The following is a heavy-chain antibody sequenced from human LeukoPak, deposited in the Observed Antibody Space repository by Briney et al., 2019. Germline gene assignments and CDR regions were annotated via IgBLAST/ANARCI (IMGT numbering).Heavy chain of an antibody. CDR1: GYTFTGYY. CDR3: ARDCSSTGCYFLLNY. J-gene: IGHJ4*02. Sequence: ASVTVSCKASGYTFTGYYVHWVRQAPGQGLEWMGWINPNSGGTNYAQKFQGRVTMTRDTSISTAYMELSRLRSDDTAVYYCARDCSSTGCYFLLNYWGQGTLVTVSS. V-gene: IGHV1-2*02. CDR2: INPNSGGT. D-gene: IGHD2-2*01.